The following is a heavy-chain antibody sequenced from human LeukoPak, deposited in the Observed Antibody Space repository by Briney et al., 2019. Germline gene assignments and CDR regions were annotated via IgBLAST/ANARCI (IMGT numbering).Heavy chain of an antibody. J-gene: IGHJ4*02. D-gene: IGHD2-21*02. CDR1: GFTFSSYA. CDR3: ARDRHIVVVTALYY. CDR2: ISYDGSNK. Sequence: GGSLRLSCAASGFTFSSYAMHWVRQAPGKGLEWVAVISYDGSNKYYADSVKGRFTISRDNSKNTLYLQMNSLRAEDTAVYYCARDRHIVVVTALYYWGQGTLVTVSS. V-gene: IGHV3-30-3*01.